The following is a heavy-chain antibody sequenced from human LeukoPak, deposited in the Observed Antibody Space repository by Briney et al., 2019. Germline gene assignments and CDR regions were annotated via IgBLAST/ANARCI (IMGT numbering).Heavy chain of an antibody. V-gene: IGHV3-20*04. CDR3: ARDPPTGYSSGLYFDY. CDR2: INWNGGST. CDR1: GFTFDDYG. D-gene: IGHD6-19*01. J-gene: IGHJ4*02. Sequence: GGSLRLSCAASGFTFDDYGMSWVRQAPGKGLEWVSGINWNGGSTGYADSVKGRFTISRDNAKNSLYLQMNSLRAEDTALYYCARDPPTGYSSGLYFDYWGQGTLVTVSS.